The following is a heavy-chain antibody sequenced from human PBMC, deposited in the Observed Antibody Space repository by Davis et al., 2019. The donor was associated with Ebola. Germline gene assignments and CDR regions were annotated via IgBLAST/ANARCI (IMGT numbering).Heavy chain of an antibody. CDR1: GFTFDDYA. CDR3: TTPGYCTNGVCYTGTDY. Sequence: GGSLRLSCAASGFTFDDYAMHWVRQAPGKGLEWVSGISWNSGSIGYADSVKGRFTISRDNAKNSLYLQMNSLRAEDTALYYCTTPGYCTNGVCYTGTDYWGQGTLVTVSS. J-gene: IGHJ4*02. CDR2: ISWNSGSI. V-gene: IGHV3-9*01. D-gene: IGHD2-8*01.